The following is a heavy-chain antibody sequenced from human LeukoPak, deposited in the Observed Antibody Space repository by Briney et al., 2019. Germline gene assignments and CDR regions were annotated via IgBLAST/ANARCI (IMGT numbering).Heavy chain of an antibody. V-gene: IGHV4-34*01. J-gene: IGHJ4*02. CDR1: GGSFSGYY. CDR3: ARGLVGYCSSTSCFDAPSYFDY. D-gene: IGHD2-2*03. CDR2: INHSGST. Sequence: SSETLSLTCAVYGGSFSGYYWSWLRQPPGKGLEWLGEINHSGSTNYNPSLKSRVTISVDTSKNQFSLKLSSVTAADTAVYYCARGLVGYCSSTSCFDAPSYFDYWGQGTLVTVSS.